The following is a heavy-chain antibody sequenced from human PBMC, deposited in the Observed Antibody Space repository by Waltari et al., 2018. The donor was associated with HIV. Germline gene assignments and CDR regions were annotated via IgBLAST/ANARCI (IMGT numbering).Heavy chain of an antibody. CDR2: IKQDESEK. CDR1: EFTFNQYL. J-gene: IGHJ4*02. Sequence: EVQLVESGGGLVQHGGSLRLSCAASEFTFNQYLMNWVRQAPGKGLEWVANIKQDESEKYYVDSVKGRFTISRDNAKNSLFLQMNSLRAEDTAVYYCAREALYDSSGYYFDYWGQGTLVTVSS. V-gene: IGHV3-7*01. D-gene: IGHD3-22*01. CDR3: AREALYDSSGYYFDY.